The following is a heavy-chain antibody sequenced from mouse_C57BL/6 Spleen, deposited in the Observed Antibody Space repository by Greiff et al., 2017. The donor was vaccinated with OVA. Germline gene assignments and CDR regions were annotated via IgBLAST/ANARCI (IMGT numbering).Heavy chain of an antibody. D-gene: IGHD3-2*02. V-gene: IGHV1-63*01. J-gene: IGHJ4*01. CDR2: IYPGGGYT. CDR3: ARWAAQATYAMDY. CDR1: GYTFTNYW. Sequence: VKLQQSGAELVRPGTSVKMSCKASGYTFTNYWIGWAKQRPGHGLEWIGDIYPGGGYTNYNEKFKGKATLTADKSSSTAYMQFSSLTSEDSAIYYCARWAAQATYAMDYWGQGTSVTVSS.